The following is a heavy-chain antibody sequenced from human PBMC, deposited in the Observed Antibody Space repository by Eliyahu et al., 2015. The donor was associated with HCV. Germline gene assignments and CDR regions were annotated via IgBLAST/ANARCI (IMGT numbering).Heavy chain of an antibody. V-gene: IGHV4-59*01. D-gene: IGHD4-17*01. CDR3: ARDNPLDYGDYPVPLDAFDI. CDR1: GGSIXSYY. Sequence: QVQLQESGPGLVKPSETLSLTCTVSGGSIXSYYWSWIRQPPGKGLEWIGYIYYSGSTNYKPSLKSRVTISVDTSKNQFSLKLSSVTAADTAVYYCARDNPLDYGDYPVPLDAFDIWGQGTMVTVSS. J-gene: IGHJ3*02. CDR2: IYYSGST.